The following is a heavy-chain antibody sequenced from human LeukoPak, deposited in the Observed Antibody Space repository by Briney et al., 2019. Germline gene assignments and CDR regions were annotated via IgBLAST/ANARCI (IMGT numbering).Heavy chain of an antibody. J-gene: IGHJ5*02. Sequence: SETLSLTCSVSGVSITSYYWTWIRQSAGKGLEWIGRIHSNGGTNYNASLSSRLTLPVETSKNPPSLKLTSVTAADTAVYFCARELAVAGTVTHRFDPWGQGTLVTVSS. CDR1: GVSITSYY. CDR2: IHSNGGT. CDR3: ARELAVAGTVTHRFDP. D-gene: IGHD6-19*01. V-gene: IGHV4-4*07.